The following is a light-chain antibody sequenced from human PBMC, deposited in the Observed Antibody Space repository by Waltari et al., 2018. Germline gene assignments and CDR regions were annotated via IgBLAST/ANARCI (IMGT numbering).Light chain of an antibody. CDR3: GTWDSSLGIGV. CDR1: TPNLGNNF. J-gene: IGLJ3*02. CDR2: EDN. V-gene: IGLV1-51*01. Sequence: QSVLTQAPSVSAAPGQKVTISCAGSTPNLGNNFVSWYQQFPGTAPKLLIYEDNRRPSGIPDRFSGSKSGASATLCITGLQTGDEANYYCGTWDSSLGIGVLGGGTRVTVL.